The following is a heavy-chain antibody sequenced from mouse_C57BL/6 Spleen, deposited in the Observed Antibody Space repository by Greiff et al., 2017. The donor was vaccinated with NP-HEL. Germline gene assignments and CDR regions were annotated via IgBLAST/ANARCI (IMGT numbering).Heavy chain of an antibody. CDR2: IRSKSNNYAT. CDR3: VREAYSNYLAWFAY. CDR1: GFSFNTYA. J-gene: IGHJ3*01. V-gene: IGHV10-1*01. Sequence: DVQLQESGGGLVQPKGSLKLSCAASGFSFNTYAMNWVRQAPGKGLEWVARIRSKSNNYATYYADSVKDRFTISRDDSESMLYLQMNNLKTEDTAMYYCVREAYSNYLAWFAYWGQGTLVTVSA. D-gene: IGHD2-5*01.